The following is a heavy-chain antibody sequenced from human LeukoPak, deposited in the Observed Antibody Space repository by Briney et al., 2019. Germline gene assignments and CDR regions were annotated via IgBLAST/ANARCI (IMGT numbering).Heavy chain of an antibody. V-gene: IGHV1-58*01. D-gene: IGHD3-3*01. J-gene: IGHJ6*02. CDR2: IVVGSGNT. CDR3: ARDSTHVGITIFGRDSGMDV. Sequence: SVKVSCKASGFTFTSSAVQWVRQARGQRLEWIGWIVVGSGNTNYAQKFQERVTITRDMSTSTAYMELGSLRSEDTAVYYCARDSTHVGITIFGRDSGMDVWGQGTTVTVSS. CDR1: GFTFTSSA.